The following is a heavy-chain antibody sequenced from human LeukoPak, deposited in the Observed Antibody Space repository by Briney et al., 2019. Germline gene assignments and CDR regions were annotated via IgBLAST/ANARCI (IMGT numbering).Heavy chain of an antibody. V-gene: IGHV3-23*01. CDR3: AKERYYGSGSYYGPFNWFDP. Sequence: GGSLRLSCAASGFTFSSYAMSWVREAPGKGLEWVSAISGSGGSTYYADSVKGRFTISRDNSKNALYQQMNSLRAEDTAVYYCAKERYYGSGSYYGPFNWFDPWGQGTLVTVSS. J-gene: IGHJ5*02. CDR2: ISGSGGST. CDR1: GFTFSSYA. D-gene: IGHD3-10*01.